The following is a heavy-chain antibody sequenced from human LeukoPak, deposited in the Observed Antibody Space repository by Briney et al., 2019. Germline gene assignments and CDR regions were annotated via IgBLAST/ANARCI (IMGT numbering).Heavy chain of an antibody. D-gene: IGHD2-2*01. J-gene: IGHJ4*02. CDR3: AKIPAAIGYYFDY. CDR1: GFTFSSYA. V-gene: IGHV3-23*01. Sequence: GGSLRLSCAASGFTFSSYAMSWVRQAPGKGLEWVSAISGSGGSTYYADSVKGRFTISRDNSKNPLYLQMNSLRAEDTAVYYCAKIPAAIGYYFDYWGQGTLVTVSS. CDR2: ISGSGGST.